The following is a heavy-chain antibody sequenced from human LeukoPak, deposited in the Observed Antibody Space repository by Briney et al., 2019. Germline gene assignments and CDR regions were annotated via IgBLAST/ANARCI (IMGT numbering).Heavy chain of an antibody. CDR3: ARFYDSSGIEKYYFDY. J-gene: IGHJ4*02. D-gene: IGHD3-22*01. Sequence: SETLSLTCAVSGGSISSGGYSWSWIRQHPGKGLEWIGYIYYSGSTYYNPSLKSRVTISVDTSKNQFSLKLSSVTAADTAVYYCARFYDSSGIEKYYFDYWGQGTLVTVSS. CDR1: GGSISSGGYS. CDR2: IYYSGST. V-gene: IGHV4-31*11.